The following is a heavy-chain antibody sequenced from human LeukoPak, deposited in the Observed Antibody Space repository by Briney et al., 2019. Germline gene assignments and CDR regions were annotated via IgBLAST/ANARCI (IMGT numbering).Heavy chain of an antibody. Sequence: SETLSLTCTVSGGSISSYYWSWIRQPPGKGLEWIGYIYYSGSTHYNPSLKSRVTISVDTSKNQFSLQLNSVTPEDTAVYYCARDFDYWGQGTLVTVSS. J-gene: IGHJ4*02. CDR3: ARDFDY. CDR1: GGSISSYY. CDR2: IYYSGST. V-gene: IGHV4-59*12.